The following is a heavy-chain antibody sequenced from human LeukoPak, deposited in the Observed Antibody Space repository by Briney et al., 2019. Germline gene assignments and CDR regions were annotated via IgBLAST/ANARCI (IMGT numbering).Heavy chain of an antibody. V-gene: IGHV4-59*01. Sequence: SETLSLTCTVSGGSISTYYWSWIRQPPGKGLEWIGYVYYSGSTNYNPSLKSRVTISLDTSKNQFSLMLSSVTAADTAVYFCARGERREGYTFGYWGQGTLVTVSS. CDR1: GGSISTYY. J-gene: IGHJ4*02. CDR3: ARGERREGYTFGY. D-gene: IGHD5-24*01. CDR2: VYYSGST.